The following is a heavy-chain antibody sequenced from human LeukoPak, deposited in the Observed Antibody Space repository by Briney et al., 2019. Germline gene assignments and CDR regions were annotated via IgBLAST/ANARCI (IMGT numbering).Heavy chain of an antibody. J-gene: IGHJ4*02. CDR2: ISTSGSTI. V-gene: IGHV3-48*03. CDR3: ARSWLAVAGPEY. CDR1: GFTFSSYA. D-gene: IGHD6-19*01. Sequence: GGPLRLSCAASGFTFSSYAMNWVPQAPRKGLEWVSYISTSGSTIYYADSVKGRFTISRDNAKNSLYLQMNSLRAEDTAVYYCARSWLAVAGPEYWGQGTLVTVSS.